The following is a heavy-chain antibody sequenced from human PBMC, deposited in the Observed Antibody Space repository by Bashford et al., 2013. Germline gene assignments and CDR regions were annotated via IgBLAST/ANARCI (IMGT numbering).Heavy chain of an antibody. Sequence: VRQAPGKGLEWVSSMSATGGSAYYAESVKGRFTISRANSKNTLNLQMNSLRAEDTAVYYCVKNNWGYCSGGTCSAFDCWGQGNPGHRLL. J-gene: IGHJ4*02. D-gene: IGHD2-15*01. V-gene: IGHV3-23*01. CDR3: VKNNWGYCSGGTCSAFDC. CDR2: MSATGGSA.